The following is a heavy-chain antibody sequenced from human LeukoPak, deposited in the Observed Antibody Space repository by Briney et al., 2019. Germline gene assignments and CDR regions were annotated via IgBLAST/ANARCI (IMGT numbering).Heavy chain of an antibody. CDR3: AKDLTLLTG. D-gene: IGHD1-14*01. V-gene: IGHV3-30-3*01. CDR1: GFTFSSYA. J-gene: IGHJ4*02. Sequence: PGGSLRLSCAASGFTFSSYAMHWVRQAPGKGLEWVAVISYDGSNKYYADSVKGRFTISRDNSKNTLYLQMNSLRAEDTAVYYCAKDLTLLTGGGQGTLVTVSS. CDR2: ISYDGSNK.